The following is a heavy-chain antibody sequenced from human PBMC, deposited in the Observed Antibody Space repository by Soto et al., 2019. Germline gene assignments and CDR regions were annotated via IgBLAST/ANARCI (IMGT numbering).Heavy chain of an antibody. CDR3: ARGLHCSGGSCYDSGNWFDP. CDR1: GHTFTSYG. CDR2: ISAYNGNT. Sequence: ASVKVSCKASGHTFTSYGISWVRQAPGQGLEWMGWISAYNGNTNYAQKLQGRVTMTTDTSTSTAYMELRSLRSDDTAVYYCARGLHCSGGSCYDSGNWFDPWGQGTLVTVSS. V-gene: IGHV1-18*04. D-gene: IGHD2-15*01. J-gene: IGHJ5*02.